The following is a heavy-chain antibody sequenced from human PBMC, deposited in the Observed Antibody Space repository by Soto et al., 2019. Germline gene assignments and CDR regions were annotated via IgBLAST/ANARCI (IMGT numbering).Heavy chain of an antibody. J-gene: IGHJ6*02. CDR2: ISYDGSTK. CDR1: GFTLISYG. V-gene: IGHV3-30*18. Sequence: PGGSLRLSCAASGFTLISYGMHWVRQAPGKGLEWVAEISYDGSTKYYADPVKGRFTISRDNSKNTLYLLMNSLRAEDAAVYYCAKEKVAGFWSGFSPYFYYGVDVWGQGTTVTVSS. D-gene: IGHD3-3*01. CDR3: AKEKVAGFWSGFSPYFYYGVDV.